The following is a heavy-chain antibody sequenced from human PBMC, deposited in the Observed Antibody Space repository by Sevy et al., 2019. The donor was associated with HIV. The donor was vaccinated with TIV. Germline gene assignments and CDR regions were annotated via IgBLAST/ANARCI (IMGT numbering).Heavy chain of an antibody. CDR2: IYPGDSDT. Sequence: GESLKISCKGSGYSFTSYWIGWVRQMPGKGLEWMGIIYPGDSDTRYSPSFQGQVTISADKSISTAYLQWSSLKASDTARYYCAGKIRRTPYSTSYNSDAFDIWGQGTMVTVSS. CDR3: AGKIRRTPYSTSYNSDAFDI. V-gene: IGHV5-51*01. CDR1: GYSFTSYW. J-gene: IGHJ3*02. D-gene: IGHD2-2*01.